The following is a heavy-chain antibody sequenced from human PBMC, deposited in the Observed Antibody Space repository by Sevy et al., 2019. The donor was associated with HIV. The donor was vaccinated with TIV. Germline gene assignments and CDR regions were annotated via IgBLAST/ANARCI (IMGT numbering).Heavy chain of an antibody. V-gene: IGHV3-7*01. Sequence: GGSLRLSCGASGFTFSTYWMTWVRQGPGRGLEWVANISPDESEKYTVNSVKGRFTVSRDNAKNSLYLQMLSLRAEATVVYYCARDRFGSENDILTRKHGLDVWGQGTTVTVSS. D-gene: IGHD3-9*01. J-gene: IGHJ6*02. CDR2: ISPDESEK. CDR3: ARDRFGSENDILTRKHGLDV. CDR1: GFTFSTYW.